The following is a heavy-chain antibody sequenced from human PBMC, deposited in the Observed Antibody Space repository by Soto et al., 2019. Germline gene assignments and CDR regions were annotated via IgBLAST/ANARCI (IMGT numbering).Heavy chain of an antibody. D-gene: IGHD2-21*01. J-gene: IGHJ4*02. Sequence: PGGSLRLSCAASGFTFSSYAVTWVRHFPGKGLEWVSTISGSGDRADYAGSVKGRFTISRDNSKNTLHLQMDNLRAEDTAIYYCAMRASPTLIPYFFDYWGPGALVTVSS. V-gene: IGHV3-23*01. CDR3: AMRASPTLIPYFFDY. CDR2: ISGSGDRA. CDR1: GFTFSSYA.